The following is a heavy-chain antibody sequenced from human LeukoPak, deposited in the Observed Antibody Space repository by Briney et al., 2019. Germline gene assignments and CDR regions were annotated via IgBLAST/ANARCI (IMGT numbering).Heavy chain of an antibody. V-gene: IGHV3-11*01. CDR2: ISSSGSTI. CDR1: GFTFSDYY. CDR3: ARHSSSWYPDY. Sequence: GGSLRLSCAASGFTFSDYYMSWIRQAPGKGLEWVSYISSSGSTIYYADSVKGRFTISRDNAKNSLYLQMNSLRAEDTAVYFCARHSSSWYPDYWGQGTLVTVSS. D-gene: IGHD6-13*01. J-gene: IGHJ4*02.